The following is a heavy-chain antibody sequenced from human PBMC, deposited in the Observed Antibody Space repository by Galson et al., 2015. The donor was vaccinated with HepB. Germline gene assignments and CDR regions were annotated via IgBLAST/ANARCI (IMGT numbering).Heavy chain of an antibody. CDR1: GYTFTTYG. D-gene: IGHD1-1*01. CDR2: IPTYYGNT. CDR3: VRDNDRTVDY. Sequence: LVKVSCKASGYTFTTYGISWVRQAPGQGLEWMGWIPTYYGNTLYAHNMRGRLTLTTDASSGTVYMELTSLTSDDTAVYYCVRDNDRTVDYWGQGTLVTVSS. J-gene: IGHJ4*02. V-gene: IGHV1-18*01.